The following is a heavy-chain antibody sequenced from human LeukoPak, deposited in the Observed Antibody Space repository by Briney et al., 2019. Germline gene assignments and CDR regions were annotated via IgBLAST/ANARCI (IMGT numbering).Heavy chain of an antibody. D-gene: IGHD3-10*01. CDR1: GFTFSSYW. V-gene: IGHV3-7*02. J-gene: IGHJ4*02. Sequence: GGSLRLSCAASGFTFSSYWMSWVRQAPGKGLEWVANIKQDGSEKYYVDSVKGRFAISRDNAKNSLYLQMNSLRAEDTAVYYCAIPPGGYYFNWGQETLVTVSS. CDR2: IKQDGSEK. CDR3: AIPPGGYYFN.